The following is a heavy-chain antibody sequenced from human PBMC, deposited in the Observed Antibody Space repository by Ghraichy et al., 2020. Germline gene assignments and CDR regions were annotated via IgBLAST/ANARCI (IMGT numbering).Heavy chain of an antibody. CDR1: GGSISSGGYY. V-gene: IGHV4-31*03. CDR2: IYYSGST. D-gene: IGHD4-17*01. J-gene: IGHJ4*02. CDR3: ARVRGDYEDYFDY. Sequence: SQTLSLTCTVSGGSISSGGYYWSWIRQHPGKGLEWIGYIYYSGSTYYNPSLKSRVTISVDTSKNQFSLKLSSVTAADTAVYYCARVRGDYEDYFDYWGQGTLVTVSS.